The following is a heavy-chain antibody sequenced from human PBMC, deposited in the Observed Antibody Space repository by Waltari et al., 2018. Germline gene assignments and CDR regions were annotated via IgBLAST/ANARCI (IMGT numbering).Heavy chain of an antibody. V-gene: IGHV5-51*01. Sequence: EVQLVQSGAEVKKPGESLKISCKGSGYSFSNYWIGWVRQMPGKGLEWMGVIFPGGSDNRYSPSLQGQVTHPTDKSNRPPYLEGGSLKASDTAIYYCARGREGRPTGYFDYWGQGTLVIVSS. D-gene: IGHD3-10*01. CDR2: IFPGGSDN. CDR1: GYSFSNYW. J-gene: IGHJ4*02. CDR3: ARGREGRPTGYFDY.